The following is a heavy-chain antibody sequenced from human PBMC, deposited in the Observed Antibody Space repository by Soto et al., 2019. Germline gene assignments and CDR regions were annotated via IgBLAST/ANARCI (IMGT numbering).Heavy chain of an antibody. CDR3: ARENYDFWSGYYLDY. V-gene: IGHV3-74*01. Sequence: EVQLVESGGGLVQPGGSLRLSCVVSGITFSTYRMHWVRQAPGKGLVWVSHIKSDGTVTHYMDSVRGRFIISRDNANNTLFLQLNSLRAEDTAVYYCARENYDFWSGYYLDYWGQGTLVTVSS. D-gene: IGHD3-3*01. CDR2: IKSDGTVT. J-gene: IGHJ4*02. CDR1: GITFSTYR.